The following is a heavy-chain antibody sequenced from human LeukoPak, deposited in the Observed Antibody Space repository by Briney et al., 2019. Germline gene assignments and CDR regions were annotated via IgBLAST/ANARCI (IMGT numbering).Heavy chain of an antibody. J-gene: IGHJ6*02. CDR3: ARERGRYCSSTSCYPDGMDV. V-gene: IGHV3-30*14. CDR1: GFTFSSYA. Sequence: GRSLRLSCAASGFTFSSYAMHWVRQAPGKGLEWVAVISYDGSNKYYADSVKGRFTISRHNSKNTLYLQMNSLRAEDTAVYYCARERGRYCSSTSCYPDGMDVWGQGTTVTVSS. D-gene: IGHD2-2*01. CDR2: ISYDGSNK.